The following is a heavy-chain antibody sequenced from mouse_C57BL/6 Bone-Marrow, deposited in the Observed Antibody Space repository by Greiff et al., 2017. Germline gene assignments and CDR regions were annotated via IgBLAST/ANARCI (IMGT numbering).Heavy chain of an antibody. V-gene: IGHV5-16*01. D-gene: IGHD1-1*01. J-gene: IGHJ1*03. CDR2: INYAGSST. CDR1: GFTFSDYY. CDR3: ARDGGYGSRYWYFDV. Sequence: EVKLQESEAGLVQPGTSMKLSCTASGFTFSDYYMAWVRQVPEQGLEWVANINYAGSSTYYLDSLKSRFIFTRDNAKNILYLQMSSLKSEDTATYYCARDGGYGSRYWYFDVWGTGTTVTVSS.